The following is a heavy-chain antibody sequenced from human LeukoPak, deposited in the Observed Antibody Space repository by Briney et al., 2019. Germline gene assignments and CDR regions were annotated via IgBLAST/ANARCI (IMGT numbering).Heavy chain of an antibody. J-gene: IGHJ4*02. CDR2: MKRDGSEI. CDR3: ATSGWYQGIDY. CDR1: GFTFSTYW. Sequence: PGGSLRLSCSASGFTFSTYWMSWVRQAPGKGLEWVANMKRDGSEIYYVDSVRGRFTISRDNARNSLYLQMNSLRAEDTAVYYCATSGWYQGIDYWGQGTLVTVSS. D-gene: IGHD6-19*01. V-gene: IGHV3-7*01.